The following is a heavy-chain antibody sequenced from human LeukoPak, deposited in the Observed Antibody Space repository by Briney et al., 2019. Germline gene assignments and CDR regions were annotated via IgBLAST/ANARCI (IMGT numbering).Heavy chain of an antibody. CDR2: INPNSGVT. V-gene: IGHV1-2*02. J-gene: IGHJ5*02. CDR1: GYIFIGYY. Sequence: ASVKVSCKASGYIFIGYYMHWVRQAPGQGLEWMGWINPNSGVTNYVQKFQGRVTMTRDTSISTAYMELSRLRSDDTAVYYCARGSVVVPAALNWFDPWGQGTLVTVSS. CDR3: ARGSVVVPAALNWFDP. D-gene: IGHD2-2*01.